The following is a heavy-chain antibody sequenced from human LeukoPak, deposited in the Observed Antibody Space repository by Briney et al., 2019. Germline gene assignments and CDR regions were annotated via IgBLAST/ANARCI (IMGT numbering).Heavy chain of an antibody. D-gene: IGHD5-18*01. CDR2: ISYDGSNK. Sequence: PGGSLRLSCAASGFTFSSYAMHWVRQAPGKGLEWVAVISYDGSNKYYADSVKGRFTISRDNSKNTLYLQMNSLRAEDTAVYYCARGYSYAGDYWGQGTLVTVSS. CDR1: GFTFSSYA. J-gene: IGHJ4*02. CDR3: ARGYSYAGDY. V-gene: IGHV3-30-3*01.